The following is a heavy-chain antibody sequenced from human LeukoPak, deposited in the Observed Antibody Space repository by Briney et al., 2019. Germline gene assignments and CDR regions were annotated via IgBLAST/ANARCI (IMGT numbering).Heavy chain of an antibody. CDR2: IRYDGSNE. V-gene: IGHV3-30*02. D-gene: IGHD2/OR15-2a*01. CDR1: GFTFSSYG. CDR3: AKDRGYAYFIALDY. J-gene: IGHJ4*02. Sequence: GGSLRLSCAASGFTFSSYGMHWVRQAPGKGLEWVAFIRYDGSNEYYADSVKGRFTISRDNSKNTLYLQMNSLRAEDTAVYYCAKDRGYAYFIALDYWGQGTLVTVSS.